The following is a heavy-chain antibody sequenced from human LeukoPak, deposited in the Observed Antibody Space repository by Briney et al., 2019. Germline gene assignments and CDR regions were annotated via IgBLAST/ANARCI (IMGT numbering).Heavy chain of an antibody. CDR1: GYTFTSYG. CDR2: INPNSGGT. Sequence: ASVKVSCKASGYTFTSYGISWVRQAPGQGLEWMGWINPNSGGTNYAQKFQGRVTMTRDTSISTAYMELSRLRSDDTAVYYCAALNYGDYTPFDYWGQGTLVTVSS. J-gene: IGHJ4*02. V-gene: IGHV1-2*02. D-gene: IGHD4-17*01. CDR3: AALNYGDYTPFDY.